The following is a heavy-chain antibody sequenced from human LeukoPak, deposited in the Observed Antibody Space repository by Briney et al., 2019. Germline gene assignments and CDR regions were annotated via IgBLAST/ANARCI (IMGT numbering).Heavy chain of an antibody. J-gene: IGHJ4*02. V-gene: IGHV4-34*01. CDR3: ARAGAAGVLDY. D-gene: IGHD6-13*01. CDR2: INHSGST. CDR1: GGSFSGYY. Sequence: SETLSLTCAVYGGSFSGYYWGWIRQPPGKGLEWIGEINHSGSTNYNPSLKSRVTISVDTSKNQFSLKLSSVTAADTAVYYCARAGAAGVLDYWGQGTLVTVSS.